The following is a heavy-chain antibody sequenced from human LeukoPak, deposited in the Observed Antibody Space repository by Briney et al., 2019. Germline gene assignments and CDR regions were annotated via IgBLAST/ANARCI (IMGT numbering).Heavy chain of an antibody. Sequence: PGGSLRLSCAASGFTFSRYWMHWVRQAPGKGLVWVSRINSDGSSTSYADSVKGRFIISRDNAKNTLYLQMNSLRAEDTAVYYCARSEERYDILTGSSYYLDYWGQGTLVTVSS. CDR3: ARSEERYDILTGSSYYLDY. CDR2: INSDGSST. J-gene: IGHJ4*02. V-gene: IGHV3-74*01. D-gene: IGHD3-9*01. CDR1: GFTFSRYW.